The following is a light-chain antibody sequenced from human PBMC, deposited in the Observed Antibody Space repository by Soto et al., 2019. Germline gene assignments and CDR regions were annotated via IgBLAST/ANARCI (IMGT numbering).Light chain of an antibody. CDR3: QHYADLPLS. CDR1: PDIANS. Sequence: DFQMTQSPPALSAAIGDRVTITSQASPDIANSLNWYQQKPGKAPKLLIYDASNLEIGAPIRFGGSGSGTDFSFTIASLQPEYIATYYCQHYADLPLSFGGGTRVEIK. J-gene: IGKJ4*01. CDR2: DAS. V-gene: IGKV1-33*01.